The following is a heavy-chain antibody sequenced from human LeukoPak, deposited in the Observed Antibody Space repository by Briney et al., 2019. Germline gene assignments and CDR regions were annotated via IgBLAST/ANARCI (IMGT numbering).Heavy chain of an antibody. J-gene: IGHJ3*01. V-gene: IGHV4-39*07. CDR2: IYYSGST. CDR1: GVSISSSNSY. CDR3: AREGPNYDSSGYYSLGSV. D-gene: IGHD3-22*01. Sequence: PSETLSLTCTVSGVSISSSNSYWGWIRQPPGKGLEWIGSIYYSGSTYYNPSLKSRVTISVDTSKNQFSLKLSSVTAADTAVYYCAREGPNYDSSGYYSLGSVWGQGTMVTVSS.